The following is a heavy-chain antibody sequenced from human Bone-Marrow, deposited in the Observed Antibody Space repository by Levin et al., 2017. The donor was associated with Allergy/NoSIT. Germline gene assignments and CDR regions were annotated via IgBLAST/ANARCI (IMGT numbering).Heavy chain of an antibody. D-gene: IGHD2-15*01. V-gene: IGHV3-11*01. J-gene: IGHJ4*02. CDR1: GFTFSDYY. CDR2: ISSSGSTI. CDR3: ATGGLVVVAAMNYFDY. Sequence: GESLKISCAASGFTFSDYYMSWIRQAPGKGLEWVSYISSSGSTIYYADSVKGRFTISRDNAKNSLYLQMNSLRAEDTAVYYCATGGLVVVAAMNYFDYWGQGTLVTVSS.